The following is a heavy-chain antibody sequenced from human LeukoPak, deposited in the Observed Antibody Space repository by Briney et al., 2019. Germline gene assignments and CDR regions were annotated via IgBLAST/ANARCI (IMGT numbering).Heavy chain of an antibody. Sequence: SVKVSCKASGGTFSSYAISWVRQAPGQRLELMGGIIPIFGTANYAQKFQGRVTITADESTSTAYMELSSLRSEDTAVYYCARDYSSGWRLARAYYYYGMDVWGQGTTVTVSS. CDR1: GGTFSSYA. CDR3: ARDYSSGWRLARAYYYYGMDV. J-gene: IGHJ6*02. CDR2: IIPIFGTA. V-gene: IGHV1-69*13. D-gene: IGHD6-19*01.